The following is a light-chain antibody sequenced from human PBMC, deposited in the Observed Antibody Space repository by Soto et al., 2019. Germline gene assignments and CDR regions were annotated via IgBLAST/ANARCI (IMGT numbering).Light chain of an antibody. CDR2: DAS. Sequence: DIQMTQCPSTLSASVGDRITITCRASQSVSRRLAWYQQKAGKAPKLLIYDASSLESGVPSRFSGRGSGSQFTLTISSLQRQDCAPNYGHTDNSNSMKTVGQRTKVDTK. J-gene: IGKJ2*01. V-gene: IGKV1-5*01. CDR3: HTDNSNSMKT. CDR1: QSVSRR.